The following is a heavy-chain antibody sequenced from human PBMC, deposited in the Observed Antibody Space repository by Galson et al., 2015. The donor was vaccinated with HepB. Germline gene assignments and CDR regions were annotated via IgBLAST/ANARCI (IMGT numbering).Heavy chain of an antibody. D-gene: IGHD3-22*01. Sequence: SLRLSCAASGFTVSSNYMSWVRQAPGKGLEWVSVIYSGGSTFYTYYADSVKGRFTISRDNSKNTLYLQMNSLRAEDTAVYYCARSPPPSYYYDGSGYFYPSYYFDYWGQGTLLTVSS. CDR3: ARSPPPSYYYDGSGYFYPSYYFDY. J-gene: IGHJ4*02. CDR2: IYSGGSTFYT. CDR1: GFTVSSNY. V-gene: IGHV3-53*01.